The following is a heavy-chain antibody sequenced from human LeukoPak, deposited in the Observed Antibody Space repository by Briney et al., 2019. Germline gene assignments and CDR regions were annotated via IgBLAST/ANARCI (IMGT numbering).Heavy chain of an antibody. D-gene: IGHD3-3*01. V-gene: IGHV1-69*13. CDR3: ARDPGDTIFGVVNDDY. CDR2: IIPIFGTA. Sequence: SVKVSCKASGYTFTSYAISWVRQAPGQGLEWMGGIIPIFGTANYAQKFQGRVTITADESTSTAYMELSSLRSEDTAVYYCARDPGDTIFGVVNDDYWGQGTLVTVSS. CDR1: GYTFTSYA. J-gene: IGHJ4*02.